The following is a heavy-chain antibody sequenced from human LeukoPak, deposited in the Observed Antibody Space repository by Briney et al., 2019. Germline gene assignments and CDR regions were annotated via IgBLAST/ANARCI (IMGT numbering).Heavy chain of an antibody. CDR3: AREAGSSLAVDY. V-gene: IGHV1-46*01. CDR2: INPSGGST. Sequence: ASVKVSCKASGYTFTSYYMHWVRQAPGQGLEWMGIINPSGGSTSYAQKFQGRVTMTRDTSTSTGYMELSSLRSEDRAVYYCAREAGSSLAVDYWGQGTLVTVSS. J-gene: IGHJ4*02. CDR1: GYTFTSYY. D-gene: IGHD1-26*01.